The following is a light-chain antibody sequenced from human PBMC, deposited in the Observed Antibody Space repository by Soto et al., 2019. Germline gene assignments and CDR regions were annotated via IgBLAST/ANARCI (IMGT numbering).Light chain of an antibody. CDR1: SSDVGDYNY. CDR2: EVS. Sequence: QSVLTQPASVSGSPGQSITISCTGTSSDVGDYNYVSWYQQYPGKAPKLMMYEVSNRPSGVSNRFSGFKSGNTASLTISGLQAEDEADYYCSSYTGSSTVIFGGGTQLTVL. J-gene: IGLJ2*01. CDR3: SSYTGSSTVI. V-gene: IGLV2-14*01.